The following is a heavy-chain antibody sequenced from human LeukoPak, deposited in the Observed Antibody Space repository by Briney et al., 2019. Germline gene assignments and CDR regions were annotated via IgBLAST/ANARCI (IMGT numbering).Heavy chain of an antibody. V-gene: IGHV4-34*01. D-gene: IGHD1-26*01. CDR2: INHSGST. CDR1: GGSFSGYY. J-gene: IGHJ4*02. Sequence: SETLSLTCAVYGGSFSGYYWSWIRQPPGKGLEWIGEINHSGSTNYNPSLKSRVTISVDTSKNQFSLKLSSVTAADTAVYYCARDKALSGSYYLYYFDYWGQGTLVTVSS. CDR3: ARDKALSGSYYLYYFDY.